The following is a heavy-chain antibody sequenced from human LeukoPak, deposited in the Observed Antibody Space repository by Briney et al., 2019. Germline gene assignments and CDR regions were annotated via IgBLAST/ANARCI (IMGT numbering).Heavy chain of an antibody. CDR2: IYHRGNT. V-gene: IGHV4-38-2*02. CDR3: ARDGGYSYGKGSFDY. CDR1: GYSISSGYY. Sequence: SETLSLTCTVSGYSISSGYYWGWIRQPPGKGLEWIGSIYHRGNTYYNPSLKSRLTISVDTSKKQFSLRLSSVTAADTAVYYCARDGGYSYGKGSFDYWGQGTLVTVSS. J-gene: IGHJ4*02. D-gene: IGHD5-18*01.